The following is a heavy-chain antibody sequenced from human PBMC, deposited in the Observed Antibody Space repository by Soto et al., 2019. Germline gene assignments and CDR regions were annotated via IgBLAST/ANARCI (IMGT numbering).Heavy chain of an antibody. CDR2: IYYSGST. V-gene: IGHV4-59*01. J-gene: IGHJ4*02. CDR1: GGSISSYY. CDR3: ARVGAMDPYYFDY. D-gene: IGHD5-18*01. Sequence: SETLSLTCTVSGGSISSYYWSWIRQPPGKGLEWMGYIYYSGSTNYNPSLKSRVTISVDTSKNQFSLKLSSVTAADTAVYYCARVGAMDPYYFDYWGQGTLVTVSS.